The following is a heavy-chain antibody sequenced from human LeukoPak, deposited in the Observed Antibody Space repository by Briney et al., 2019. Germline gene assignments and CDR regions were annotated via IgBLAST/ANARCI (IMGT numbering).Heavy chain of an antibody. J-gene: IGHJ5*02. D-gene: IGHD3-10*01. CDR1: GGSLSSTTYY. Sequence: SETLSLTCIISGGSLSSTTYYWGWIRQPPGKGLEWIGTIYYSGNTYYNPSLQSRVTISVDTSKNQFSLKLSSVTAADTAVYYCARDSVTMVRGVIPNWFDPWGQGTLVTVSS. CDR2: IYYSGNT. CDR3: ARDSVTMVRGVIPNWFDP. V-gene: IGHV4-39*07.